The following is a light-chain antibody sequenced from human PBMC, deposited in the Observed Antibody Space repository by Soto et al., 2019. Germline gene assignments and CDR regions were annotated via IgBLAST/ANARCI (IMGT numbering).Light chain of an antibody. J-gene: IGKJ1*01. V-gene: IGKV3-20*01. Sequence: EIELTQFTGTLSLYTGERATLSCRASQSVSSSYLAWYQQKPGQAPRLLIYGASSRATGIPDRFSGSGSGTDFTLTISRLEPEDFAVYYCQQYGSSPRTFGQGTKVDIK. CDR1: QSVSSSY. CDR3: QQYGSSPRT. CDR2: GAS.